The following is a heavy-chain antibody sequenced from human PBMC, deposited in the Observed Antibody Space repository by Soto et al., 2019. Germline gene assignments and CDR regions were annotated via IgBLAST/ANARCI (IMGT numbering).Heavy chain of an antibody. V-gene: IGHV3-74*01. CDR2: INMDGSNT. J-gene: IGHJ5*01. CDR1: GFYFSGDW. Sequence: EAQLVESGGGSVLPGGSLRLSCAASGFYFSGDWMHWVRQVPGGGLEWVSRINMDGSNTLYADYVEGRFTISRDNAKSTLYLQLSNLRADDTAVYYCVRAAARGDSWGQGTLVTVTS. CDR3: VRAAARGDS. D-gene: IGHD3-10*01.